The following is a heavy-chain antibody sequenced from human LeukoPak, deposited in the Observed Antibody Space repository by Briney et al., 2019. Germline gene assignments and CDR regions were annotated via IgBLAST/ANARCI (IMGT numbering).Heavy chain of an antibody. V-gene: IGHV1-18*01. CDR2: ISGHNDDT. CDR1: GYTFTSYA. CDR3: ARVIVVVPAAIGNWFDP. J-gene: IGHJ5*02. Sequence: EASVKVSCKASGYTFTSYAISWVRQAPGQGLEWMGWISGHNDDTNYAQKLQGRVTMTTDTSTSTAYMELRSLRSDDTAVYYCARVIVVVPAAIGNWFDPWGQGTLVTVSS. D-gene: IGHD2-2*01.